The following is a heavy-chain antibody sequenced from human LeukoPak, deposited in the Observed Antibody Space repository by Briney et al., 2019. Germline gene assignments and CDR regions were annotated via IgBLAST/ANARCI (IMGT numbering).Heavy chain of an antibody. D-gene: IGHD5-12*01. Sequence: SETLSLTCTVSGGSISSYYWSWIRQPPGKGLEWIGYISYSGSTNYNPSLKSRVTISVDTSKNQFSLKLNSVTAADTAVYYCARGGSGYDAFDIWGQGTMVTVSS. CDR1: GGSISSYY. V-gene: IGHV4-59*01. CDR2: ISYSGST. CDR3: ARGGSGYDAFDI. J-gene: IGHJ3*02.